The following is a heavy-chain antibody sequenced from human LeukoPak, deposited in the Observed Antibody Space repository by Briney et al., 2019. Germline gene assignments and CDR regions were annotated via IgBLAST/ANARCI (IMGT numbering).Heavy chain of an antibody. CDR1: GDSISNRNYY. J-gene: IGHJ4*02. V-gene: IGHV4-39*01. CDR2: IYYRGST. D-gene: IGHD5-12*01. CDR3: ARRLGFRIDY. Sequence: SETLSLTCTVSGDSISNRNYYWGWIRQPPGKGLEWIGSIYYRGSTYYNSSLKSRVTISVDTSKNQFSLKLSSVTAADTAVYYCARRLGFRIDYWGQGTLVTVSS.